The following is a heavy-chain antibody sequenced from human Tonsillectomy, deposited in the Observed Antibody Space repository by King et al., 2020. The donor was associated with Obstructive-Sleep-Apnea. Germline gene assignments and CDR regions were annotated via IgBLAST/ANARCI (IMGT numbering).Heavy chain of an antibody. CDR1: GFTFSSYD. V-gene: IGHV3-30*04. CDR2: VSYDGGNK. D-gene: IGHD3-22*01. J-gene: IGHJ6*02. Sequence: VQLVESGGGVVQPGKSLRLSCAASGFTFSSYDMHWVRQVQGKGLEWVVVVSYDGGNKDYADSVKGRFTISRDNSKKMVYLQMSSLRAEDTAVYYCARAGYYYDSSRTMDVWGQGTTVTVSS. CDR3: ARAGYYYDSSRTMDV.